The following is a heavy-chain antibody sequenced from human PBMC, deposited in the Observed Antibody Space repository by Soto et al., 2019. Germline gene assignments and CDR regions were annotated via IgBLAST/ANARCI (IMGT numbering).Heavy chain of an antibody. CDR1: GGSISSYY. D-gene: IGHD5-12*01. J-gene: IGHJ4*02. Sequence: PSETLSLTCTVSGGSISSYYWSWIRQPPGKGLEWIGYIYYSGSTNYNPSLKSRVTISVDTSKNQFSLKLSSVTAADTAVYYCARDGYNYYFDYWGQGTLGTVSS. V-gene: IGHV4-59*01. CDR3: ARDGYNYYFDY. CDR2: IYYSGST.